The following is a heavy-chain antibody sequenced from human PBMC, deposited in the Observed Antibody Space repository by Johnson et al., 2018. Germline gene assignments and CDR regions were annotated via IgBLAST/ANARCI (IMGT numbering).Heavy chain of an antibody. CDR3: AKDARRFGFYWYIEL. Sequence: VQLVESGGGLVQPGRSLRLSCTGSGFTFGDYAMSWFRQAPGKGLEWAAIISDDGGNKYYADSVQGRFTISRDNSKNTLYLQMNSLRAEDTAVYYCAKDARRFGFYWYIELWGRGTLVTVSS. CDR1: GFTFGDYA. CDR2: ISDDGGNK. V-gene: IGHV3-30*04. D-gene: IGHD3-10*01. J-gene: IGHJ2*01.